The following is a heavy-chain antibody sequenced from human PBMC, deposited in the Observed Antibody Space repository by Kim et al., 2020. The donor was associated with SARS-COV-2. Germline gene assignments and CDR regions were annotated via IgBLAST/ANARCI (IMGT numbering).Heavy chain of an antibody. Sequence: ASVKVSCKASGYTFTSYGISWVRQAPGQGLEWMGWISAYNGNTNYAQKLQGRVTMTTDTSTSTAYMELRSLRSDDTAVYYCARDQIPYYDFWSGYYRPFDYWGQGTLVTVSS. CDR1: GYTFTSYG. D-gene: IGHD3-3*01. J-gene: IGHJ4*02. V-gene: IGHV1-18*04. CDR2: ISAYNGNT. CDR3: ARDQIPYYDFWSGYYRPFDY.